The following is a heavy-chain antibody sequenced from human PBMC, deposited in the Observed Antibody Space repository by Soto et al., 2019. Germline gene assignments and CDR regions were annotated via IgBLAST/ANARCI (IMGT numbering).Heavy chain of an antibody. V-gene: IGHV3-23*01. D-gene: IGHD3-10*01. J-gene: IGHJ4*02. Sequence: GGSLRLSCVASGFTFSSYSMSWVRQAPGKGLEWVSGFRAGGDDGTTYYADSVKGRFTISRDNSKNTLFLQMNSLRAEDTAIYYCAKKVNSGSGSQYFDYFGQGTLVTVSS. CDR1: GFTFSSYS. CDR3: AKKVNSGSGSQYFDY. CDR2: FRAGGDDGTT.